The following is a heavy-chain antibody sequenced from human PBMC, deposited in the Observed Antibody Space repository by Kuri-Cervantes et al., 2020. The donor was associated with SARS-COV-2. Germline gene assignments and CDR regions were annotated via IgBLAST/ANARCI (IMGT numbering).Heavy chain of an antibody. CDR3: AMARQRGIDY. CDR2: INHSGST. D-gene: IGHD3-10*01. Sequence: SETLSLTCAVYGGSFSGYYWSWIRQPPGKGLEWIGEINHSGSTNYNPSLKSRVTVSADTSKNQFSLKLSSVTAADTAVYYCAMARQRGIDYWGQGTLVTVSS. J-gene: IGHJ4*02. V-gene: IGHV4-34*01. CDR1: GGSFSGYY.